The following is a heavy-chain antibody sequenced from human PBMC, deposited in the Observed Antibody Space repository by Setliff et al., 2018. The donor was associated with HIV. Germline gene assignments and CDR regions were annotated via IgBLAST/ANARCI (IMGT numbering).Heavy chain of an antibody. CDR1: GGSISNGDHY. V-gene: IGHV4-30-4*08. D-gene: IGHD2-21*01. CDR2: IYYTGDT. CDR3: AQMSISASVYFDY. Sequence: PSETLSLTCTVSGGSISNGDHYWARIRQSPGKGREWIGYIYYTGDTYYRSSLESRVTISVNTSNNQFSLRLKSVTAADTAVYFCAQMSISASVYFDYWGQGTLVTVS. J-gene: IGHJ4*02.